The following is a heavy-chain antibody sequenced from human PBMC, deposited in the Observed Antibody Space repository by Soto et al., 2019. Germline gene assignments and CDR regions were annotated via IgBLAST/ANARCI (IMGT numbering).Heavy chain of an antibody. CDR3: ATDLKTYCSGGSCYPPMDWFDP. D-gene: IGHD2-15*01. J-gene: IGHJ5*02. CDR2: FDPEDGET. V-gene: IGHV1-24*01. CDR1: GYTLTELS. Sequence: ASVKVSCKVSGYTLTELSMHWVRQAPGKGLEWMGGFDPEDGETIYAQKFQGRVTMTEDTSTDTAYMELSSLRSEDTAVYYCATDLKTYCSGGSCYPPMDWFDPWGQGTLVTVSS.